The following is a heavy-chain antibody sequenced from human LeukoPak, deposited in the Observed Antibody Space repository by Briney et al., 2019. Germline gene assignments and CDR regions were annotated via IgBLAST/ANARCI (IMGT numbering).Heavy chain of an antibody. J-gene: IGHJ4*02. V-gene: IGHV3-48*03. D-gene: IGHD5-18*01. Sequence: PGGSLSLSCAASGFTFSSYEMNWVRQAPGKGLEWVSYISSSGSTIYYADSVMGRFTISRDNAKNSLYLQMNSLRVEDTAIYCCARHTALFDHWGQGTLVTVSS. CDR3: ARHTALFDH. CDR1: GFTFSSYE. CDR2: ISSSGSTI.